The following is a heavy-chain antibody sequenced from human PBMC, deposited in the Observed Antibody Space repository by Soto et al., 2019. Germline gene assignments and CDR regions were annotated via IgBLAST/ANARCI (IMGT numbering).Heavy chain of an antibody. V-gene: IGHV1-18*01. D-gene: IGHD1-26*01. J-gene: IGHJ1*01. CDR1: GYAFASCC. CDR2: ISAYNGNT. Sequence: ASVKVCCEASGYAFASCCRSWVRHAPGQGLEWMGWISAYNGNTNYAQKLQGRVTMTTDTSTSTAYMELRSLRSDDTAVYYCASRRLGVTSCSAPWGSGTLVTVSP. CDR3: ASRRLGVTSCSAP.